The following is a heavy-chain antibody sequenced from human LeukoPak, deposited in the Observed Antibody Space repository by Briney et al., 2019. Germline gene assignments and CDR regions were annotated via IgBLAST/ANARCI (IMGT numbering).Heavy chain of an antibody. CDR3: AKYGDYKYFQH. D-gene: IGHD4-17*01. Sequence: GGSLRLSCAASGFTVSRYEMNWVRQAPGKGLEWVSYISSGTTIYCADSVKGRFSISRDIAKNSLYLQMNSLRVEDTTVYYCAKYGDYKYFQHWGQGTLVTVSS. CDR2: ISSGTTI. CDR1: GFTVSRYE. V-gene: IGHV3-48*03. J-gene: IGHJ1*01.